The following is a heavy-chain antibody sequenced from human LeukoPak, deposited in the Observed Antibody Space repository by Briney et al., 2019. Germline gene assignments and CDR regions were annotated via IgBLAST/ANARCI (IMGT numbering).Heavy chain of an antibody. CDR2: IYTSGST. V-gene: IGHV4-4*07. CDR3: AREANVDTRWFDP. J-gene: IGHJ5*02. Sequence: PAETLSLTCTVSGGYISSYYWSWIRQPAGKGLEWIGRIYTSGSTNYNPSLKSRVTMSVDTSKNQSSLKLSSVTAADTAVYYCAREANVDTRWFDPWGQGTLVTASS. CDR1: GGYISSYY. D-gene: IGHD5-18*01.